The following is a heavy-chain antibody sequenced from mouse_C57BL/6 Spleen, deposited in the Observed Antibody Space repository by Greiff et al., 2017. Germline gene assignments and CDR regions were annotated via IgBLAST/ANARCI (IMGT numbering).Heavy chain of an antibody. CDR1: GYAFPNYL. CDR3: ARSEYYGSSFAY. CDR2: ITPGSGGT. J-gene: IGHJ3*01. Sequence: VQLQQSGAELVRPGSSVKVSCTASGYAFPNYLIEWVKQRPGQGLEWIGVITPGSGGTNYNETFQGKATLTADKSSSTAYMQLSSRTSEDSGVYYCARSEYYGSSFAYWGQGTLVTVSA. D-gene: IGHD1-1*01. V-gene: IGHV1-54*01.